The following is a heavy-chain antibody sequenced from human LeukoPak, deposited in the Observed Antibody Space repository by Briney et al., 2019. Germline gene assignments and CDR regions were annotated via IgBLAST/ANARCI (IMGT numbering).Heavy chain of an antibody. CDR1: GYTFTSYD. D-gene: IGHD1-26*01. Sequence: ASVKVSCKASGYTFTSYDINWVRQATGQGLEWMGWMSPNSGNTGYAQKFQGRVTMTRNTSISTAYMELSSLRSEDTAVYYCAREWVGATYYYYYGMDVWGQGTTVTVSS. V-gene: IGHV1-8*01. CDR2: MSPNSGNT. CDR3: AREWVGATYYYYYGMDV. J-gene: IGHJ6*02.